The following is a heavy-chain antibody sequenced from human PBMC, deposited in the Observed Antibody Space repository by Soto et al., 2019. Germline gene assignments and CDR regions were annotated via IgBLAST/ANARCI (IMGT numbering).Heavy chain of an antibody. J-gene: IGHJ4*02. Sequence: GGSLRLSCAASGFTFSSYAMSWARQAPGKGLEWVSAISGSGGSTYYADSVKGRFTISRDNSKNTLYLQMNSLRAEDTAVYYCAKGVAYYYDSSGPYWGQGTLVTVSS. CDR3: AKGVAYYYDSSGPY. CDR2: ISGSGGST. D-gene: IGHD3-22*01. CDR1: GFTFSSYA. V-gene: IGHV3-23*01.